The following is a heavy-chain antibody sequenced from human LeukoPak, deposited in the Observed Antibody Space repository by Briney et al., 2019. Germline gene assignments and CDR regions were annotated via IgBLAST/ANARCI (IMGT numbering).Heavy chain of an antibody. CDR3: ARDFLYYDILTGGGMDV. D-gene: IGHD3-9*01. CDR2: ISAYNGNT. J-gene: IGHJ6*02. CDR1: GYTFTSYG. Sequence: ASVKVSCKASGYTFTSYGISWVRQAPGQGLEWMGWISAYNGNTNYAQKLQGRVTMTTDTSTSTAYMELRSLRSDDTAVYYCARDFLYYDILTGGGMDVWGQGTTVTVSS. V-gene: IGHV1-18*01.